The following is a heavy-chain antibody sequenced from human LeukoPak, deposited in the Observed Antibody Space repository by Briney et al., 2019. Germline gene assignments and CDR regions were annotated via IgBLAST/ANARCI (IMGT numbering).Heavy chain of an antibody. CDR1: GFTFSSYE. CDR2: ISSSGRTT. J-gene: IGHJ4*02. V-gene: IGHV3-48*03. CDR3: AKDPDRTYYYDTSGHFDF. D-gene: IGHD3-22*01. Sequence: GGSLRLSCTASGFTFSSYEMNWVRQAPGKGLEWVSYISSSGRTTYYADSVKGRFTISRDNSKNTLYLQMNSLRPEDTAVYYCAKDPDRTYYYDTSGHFDFWGQGTLATVSS.